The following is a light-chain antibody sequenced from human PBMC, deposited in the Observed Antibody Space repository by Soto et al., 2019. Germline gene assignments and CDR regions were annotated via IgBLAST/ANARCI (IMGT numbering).Light chain of an antibody. Sequence: EIVLTQSPGTLSLSPGERATLSCRASQSVSSNYLAWYQQKPGQAPRPLIYGASSRATGIPDRFSGSGAGTDFTLTISRLESEDFAVYYCQQYGSSPWTFGQGTMV. CDR3: QQYGSSPWT. V-gene: IGKV3-20*01. J-gene: IGKJ1*01. CDR2: GAS. CDR1: QSVSSNY.